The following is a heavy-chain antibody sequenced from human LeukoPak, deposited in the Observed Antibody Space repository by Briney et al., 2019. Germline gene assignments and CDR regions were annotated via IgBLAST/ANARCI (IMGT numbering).Heavy chain of an antibody. Sequence: ASVKVSCKASGYTFTGYYMHWVRQAPGQGLEWMGWINPNSGGTNYAQKFQGRVAMTRDTSISTAYMELSRLRSDDTAVYYCARERERGYCSSTSCYSSFRGWFDPWGQGTLVTVSS. D-gene: IGHD2-2*01. CDR2: INPNSGGT. J-gene: IGHJ5*02. CDR1: GYTFTGYY. V-gene: IGHV1-2*02. CDR3: ARERERGYCSSTSCYSSFRGWFDP.